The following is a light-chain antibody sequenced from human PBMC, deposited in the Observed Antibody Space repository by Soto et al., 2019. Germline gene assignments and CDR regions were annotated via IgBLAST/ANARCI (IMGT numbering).Light chain of an antibody. Sequence: AIRMTQSPSSFSASTGDRVTITCRASQGISSYLAWYQQKPGKAPKLLIYAASTLQSGVPSRFSCSGSGTDFTLTISCLQSEDFATYDCQQYYSYPPLTFGGGTKVEIK. J-gene: IGKJ4*01. CDR3: QQYYSYPPLT. V-gene: IGKV1-8*01. CDR1: QGISSY. CDR2: AAS.